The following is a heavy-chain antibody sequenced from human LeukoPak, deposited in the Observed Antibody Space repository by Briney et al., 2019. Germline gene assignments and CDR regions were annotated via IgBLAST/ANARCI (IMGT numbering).Heavy chain of an antibody. Sequence: SETLSLTCTVSGGSISSGSYYWSWIRQPAGTGLEWIGRIYTSGSTNYNPSLKSRVTISVDTSKNQFSLKLSSVTAADTAVYYCNSGYEGWFVPWGQGTLVTVSS. J-gene: IGHJ5*02. D-gene: IGHD5-12*01. V-gene: IGHV4-61*02. CDR1: GGSISSGSYY. CDR2: IYTSGST. CDR3: NSGYEGWFVP.